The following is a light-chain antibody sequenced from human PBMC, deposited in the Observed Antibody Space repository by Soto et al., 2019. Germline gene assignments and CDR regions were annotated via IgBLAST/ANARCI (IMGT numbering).Light chain of an antibody. CDR2: GAS. CDR1: QSVANAY. V-gene: IGKV3-20*01. J-gene: IGKJ1*01. CDR3: PQYAASPRT. Sequence: EIVLTQSPGTLSLSPRERATLSCRASQSVANAYLAWYQHKVGQSPRLLIYGASNRAPGIPDRFSGSGSGTDFNLTISRLEPEDFAVYYCPQYAASPRTFGQGTQVEVK.